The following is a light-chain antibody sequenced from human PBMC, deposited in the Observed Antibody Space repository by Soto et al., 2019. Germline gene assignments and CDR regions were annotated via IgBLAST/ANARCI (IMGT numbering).Light chain of an antibody. Sequence: QSALTQPASVSGSLGQSITISCTGTTRDIAGYNYISWYQQLPGKAPKLMLYEVINRPSGVSNRFSGSKSGNTASLTISGLQAEDEADYYCSSYAGSSTVFGGGTQLTVL. CDR2: EVI. V-gene: IGLV2-14*01. CDR1: TRDIAGYNY. CDR3: SSYAGSSTV. J-gene: IGLJ7*01.